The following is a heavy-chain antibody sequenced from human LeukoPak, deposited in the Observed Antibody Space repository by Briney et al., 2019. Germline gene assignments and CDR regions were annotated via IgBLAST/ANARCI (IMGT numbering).Heavy chain of an antibody. CDR1: GYTFTSYG. D-gene: IGHD2-2*01. CDR2: ISAYNGNT. V-gene: IGHV1-18*01. J-gene: IGHJ4*02. CDR3: ARTPRCSTSCYRFDY. Sequence: GASVKVSCKASGYTFTSYGISWVRQAPGQGLEWMGWISAYNGNTNYAQKLQGRVTMTTDTSTSTAYMELSSLRSEDTAVYYCARTPRCSTSCYRFDYWGQGTLVTVSS.